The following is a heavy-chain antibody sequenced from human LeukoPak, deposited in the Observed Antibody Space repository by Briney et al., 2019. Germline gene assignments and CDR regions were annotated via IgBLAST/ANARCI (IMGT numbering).Heavy chain of an antibody. CDR1: GFTFSSYA. CDR3: AKDLLAAAGS. CDR2: ISGSGGST. J-gene: IGHJ4*02. V-gene: IGHV3-23*01. D-gene: IGHD6-13*01. Sequence: GGSLRRSCAASGFTFSSYAMSWVRQAPGNGREWGSTISGSGGSTYYADSVKGRLTISTDNSKNTLYLQMKSLGAEDTAVYYCAKDLLAAAGSWGQGALVTVSS.